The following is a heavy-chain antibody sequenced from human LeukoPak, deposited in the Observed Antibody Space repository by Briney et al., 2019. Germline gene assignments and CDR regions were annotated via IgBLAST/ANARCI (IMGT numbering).Heavy chain of an antibody. V-gene: IGHV4-4*07. CDR1: GGSISSYY. CDR3: ARGIDSSGYYYLDY. Sequence: PSETLSLTCTVSGGSISSYYWSWIRQPAGKGLEWIGRIYTSGSTNYNPSLKSRVTMSVDTSKNQFSLKLSSVTAADTAVYYCARGIDSSGYYYLDYWGQGTLVTVSS. J-gene: IGHJ4*02. CDR2: IYTSGST. D-gene: IGHD3-22*01.